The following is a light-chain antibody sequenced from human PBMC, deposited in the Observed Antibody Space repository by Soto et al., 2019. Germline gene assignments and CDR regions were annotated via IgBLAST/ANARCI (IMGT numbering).Light chain of an antibody. CDR3: QQRSNWPLT. CDR1: QSVTSC. CDR2: DVS. J-gene: IGKJ4*01. V-gene: IGKV3-11*01. Sequence: EIVLTQSPATLSLSPGERATLSCRASQSVTSCLAWYQQKPGQAPRLLIYDVSSRATGIPARFSGSGSGTDFTLTISSLEPEDFAVYYCQQRSNWPLTFGGGTKVEIK.